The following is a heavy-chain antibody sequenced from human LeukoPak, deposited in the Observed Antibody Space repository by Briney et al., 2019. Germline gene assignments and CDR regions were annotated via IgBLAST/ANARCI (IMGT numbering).Heavy chain of an antibody. CDR1: GGSISSGGYY. CDR3: ARGLPERDSSSWFFDP. CDR2: IYYSGST. D-gene: IGHD6-13*01. J-gene: IGHJ5*02. V-gene: IGHV4-31*03. Sequence: PSETLSLTCTVSGGSISSGGYYWSWIRQHPGKGLEWIGYIYYSGSTYYNPSLKSRVTISVDTSKNQFSLKLSSVTAADTAVYYCARGLPERDSSSWFFDPWGQGTLVTVSS.